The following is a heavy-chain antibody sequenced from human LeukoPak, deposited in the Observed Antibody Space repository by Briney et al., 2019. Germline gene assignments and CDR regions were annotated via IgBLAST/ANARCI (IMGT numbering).Heavy chain of an antibody. CDR1: GGSISSYY. D-gene: IGHD2-2*01. V-gene: IGHV4-59*01. J-gene: IGHJ3*02. Sequence: SETLSLTCTVSGGSISSYYWSWIRQPPGKGLEWLGYIYYSGSTNYNPSLKSRVTISVDTSKNQFSLKLSSVTAADTAVYYCASRVVVPAASDDAFDIWGQGTMVTVSS. CDR3: ASRVVVPAASDDAFDI. CDR2: IYYSGST.